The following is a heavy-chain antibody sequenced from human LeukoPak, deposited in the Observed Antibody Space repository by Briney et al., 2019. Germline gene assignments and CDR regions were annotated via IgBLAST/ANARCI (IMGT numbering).Heavy chain of an antibody. CDR1: GASISSTSFY. V-gene: IGHV4-39*07. CDR2: ISFSGNT. D-gene: IGHD4-17*01. CDR3: ARDKVTVTGNWFDS. J-gene: IGHJ5*01. Sequence: PSETLSLTCSVSGASISSTSFYWGWIRQPPGKGLEWIGTISFSGNTFYNPSLKSRISMSVDTSKRQFSLNLMSVTGADTAIYYCARDKVTVTGNWFDSWGQGTLVAVSS.